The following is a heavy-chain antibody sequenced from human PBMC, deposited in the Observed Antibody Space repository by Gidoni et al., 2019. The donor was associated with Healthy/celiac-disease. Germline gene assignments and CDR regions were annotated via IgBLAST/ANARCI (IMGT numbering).Heavy chain of an antibody. D-gene: IGHD6-19*01. CDR1: GFTVSSNY. Sequence: EVQLVESGGGVVQPGGSLRLSCAASGFTVSSNYMSWFRQAPGKGLEWVSVIYSGGSTYYADSVKGRFTISRDNSKNTLYLQMNSLRAEDTAVYYCARDSFVSSGRVDWGQGTLVTVSS. CDR3: ARDSFVSSGRVD. J-gene: IGHJ4*02. V-gene: IGHV3-66*02. CDR2: IYSGGST.